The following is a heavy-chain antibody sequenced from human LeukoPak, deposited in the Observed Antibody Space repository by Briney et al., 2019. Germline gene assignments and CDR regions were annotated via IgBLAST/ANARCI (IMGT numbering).Heavy chain of an antibody. Sequence: GSLRLPCAASGFTFSSYSLNWVRQAPGKGLEWVSSISSSSSYIFYADSVKGRFTISRDNAKNSLYLQMNSLRAEDTAVYYCARDLSSGYHDYWGQGTLVTVSS. CDR3: ARDLSSGYHDY. V-gene: IGHV3-21*01. D-gene: IGHD3-9*01. CDR1: GFTFSSYS. J-gene: IGHJ4*02. CDR2: ISSSSSYI.